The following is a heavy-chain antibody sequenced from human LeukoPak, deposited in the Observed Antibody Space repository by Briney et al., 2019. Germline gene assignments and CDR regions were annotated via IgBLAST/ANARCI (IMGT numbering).Heavy chain of an antibody. CDR2: ISGSGGST. CDR3: AKGLDGYNSLCDY. J-gene: IGHJ4*02. D-gene: IGHD5-24*01. CDR1: GFTFSSYA. Sequence: GGSLRLSCAASGFTFSSYAMSWVRQASGKGLEWVSAISGSGGSTYYADSVKGRFTISRDNSKNTLYLQMNSLRAEDTAVYYCAKGLDGYNSLCDYWGQGTLVTVSS. V-gene: IGHV3-23*01.